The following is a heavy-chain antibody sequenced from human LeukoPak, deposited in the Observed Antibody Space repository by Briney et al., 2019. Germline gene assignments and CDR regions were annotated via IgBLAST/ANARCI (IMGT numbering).Heavy chain of an antibody. CDR2: ISISGSTI. CDR1: GFTFSDYY. Sequence: RGSLRLSCAPSGFTFSDYYMSWIRQAPGTGLEWISYISISGSTIYYADSVKGRFTISRDNAKNSLYLQMNSLRAEDTAVYYCARDSFGGSFYFDYWGQGTLVPVSS. CDR3: ARDSFGGSFYFDY. V-gene: IGHV3-11*04. J-gene: IGHJ4*02. D-gene: IGHD6-25*01.